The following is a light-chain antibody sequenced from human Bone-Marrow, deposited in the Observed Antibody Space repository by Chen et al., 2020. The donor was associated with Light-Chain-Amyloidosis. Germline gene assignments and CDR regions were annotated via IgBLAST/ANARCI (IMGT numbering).Light chain of an antibody. J-gene: IGLJ3*02. CDR3: QVWCRGSDRPM. CDR1: NIGLTG. Sequence: SYVLTQPSSVSVAPGQTATIACGGKNIGLTGVHWYQQTPGQAPLLVVYDNSDRPSGIPGRLCGSHCGTAASLTSSGGEAGDEADYYCQVWCRGSDRPMFGGGTELTVL. CDR2: DNS. V-gene: IGLV3-21*02.